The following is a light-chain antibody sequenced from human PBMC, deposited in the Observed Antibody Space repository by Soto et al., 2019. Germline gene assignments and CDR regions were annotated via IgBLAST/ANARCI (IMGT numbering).Light chain of an antibody. J-gene: IGKJ4*02. CDR1: QSISSW. CDR2: DPS. CDR3: QQYENYWT. V-gene: IGKV1-5*01. Sequence: IQMTQSPSTLSATAGDRVTITCRASQSISSWLAWYQHKPGKAPKLLIYDPSNLDSGVPSRFSGSGSGTEFSLNIRKLQPDDCATYYCQQYENYWTFGVVTTVDI.